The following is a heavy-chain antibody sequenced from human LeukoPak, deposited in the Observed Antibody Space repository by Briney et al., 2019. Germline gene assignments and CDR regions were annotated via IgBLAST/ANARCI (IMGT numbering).Heavy chain of an antibody. Sequence: GSLRLSCAASGFTFSSYSMNWVRQAPGKGLEWVSSISSSSSYIYYADSVKGRFTISRDNSKNTLYLQMNSLRAEGTAIYYCARVDSGLDYWGHGTLVTVSS. CDR2: ISSSSSYI. CDR1: GFTFSSYS. J-gene: IGHJ4*01. CDR3: ARVDSGLDY. V-gene: IGHV3-21*06. D-gene: IGHD3-10*01.